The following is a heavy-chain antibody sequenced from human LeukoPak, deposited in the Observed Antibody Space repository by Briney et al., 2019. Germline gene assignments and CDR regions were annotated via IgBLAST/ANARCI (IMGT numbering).Heavy chain of an antibody. J-gene: IGHJ6*02. V-gene: IGHV1-46*04. Sequence: ASVTVSCKASGYTFTTYYIHWVRQAPGQGLEWMGIINPSGGSARYAQKLQGRVTLTRDTATSTVYMQLRSLRSEDTAVYYAAIDSLKANLNGMDVWGQGTTVTVSS. CDR1: GYTFTTYY. CDR3: AIDSLKANLNGMDV. CDR2: INPSGGSA.